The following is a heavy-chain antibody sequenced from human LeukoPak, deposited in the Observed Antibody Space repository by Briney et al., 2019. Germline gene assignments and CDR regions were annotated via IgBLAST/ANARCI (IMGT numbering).Heavy chain of an antibody. Sequence: GGSLRLSCAASGFTFNRYAMIWVRQAPGKGLEWVSTISDSGDQTYSADPVKGRFTSSRDNSNNTLYLQMNSLRAEDTAVYYCARLKYTSSYYTWFDPWGQGTLVTVSS. V-gene: IGHV3-23*01. D-gene: IGHD6-13*01. J-gene: IGHJ5*02. CDR1: GFTFNRYA. CDR3: ARLKYTSSYYTWFDP. CDR2: ISDSGDQT.